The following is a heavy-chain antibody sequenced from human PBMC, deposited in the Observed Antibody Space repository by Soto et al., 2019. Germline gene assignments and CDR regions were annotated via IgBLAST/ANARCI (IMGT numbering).Heavy chain of an antibody. J-gene: IGHJ6*02. Sequence: ASVKVSCKASGYTFTSYGISWVLQAPGQGLEWMGWISAYNGNTNYAQKLQGRVTMTTDTSTSTAYMELRSLRSDDTAVYYCARDGSTSYYYYYGMDVWGQGTTVTVSS. D-gene: IGHD2-2*01. CDR2: ISAYNGNT. CDR1: GYTFTSYG. V-gene: IGHV1-18*04. CDR3: ARDGSTSYYYYYGMDV.